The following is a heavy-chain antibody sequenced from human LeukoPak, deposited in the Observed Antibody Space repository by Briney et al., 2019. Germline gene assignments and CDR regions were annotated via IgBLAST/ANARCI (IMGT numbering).Heavy chain of an antibody. Sequence: ASVKVSCKASGGAFSSYAISWVRQAPGQGLEWMGGIIPIFGTANYAQKFQGRVTITADESTSTAYMELSSLRSEDTAVYYCARTSRYSAAFDIWGQGTMVTVSS. CDR1: GGAFSSYA. CDR3: ARTSRYSAAFDI. D-gene: IGHD2-15*01. J-gene: IGHJ3*02. CDR2: IIPIFGTA. V-gene: IGHV1-69*13.